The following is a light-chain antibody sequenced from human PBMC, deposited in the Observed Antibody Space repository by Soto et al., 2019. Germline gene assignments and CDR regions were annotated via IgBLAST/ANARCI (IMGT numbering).Light chain of an antibody. CDR2: EVS. CDR1: SSDVGGYNF. Sequence: QSALTQPASVSGSPGQSITISCTGTSSDVGGYNFVSWYQQHPGKVPKLMIYEVSNRPSGVSNRFSGSKSGNTASLTISGLQAEDEDEYFCSSHAPTNTLWVFGTGTKVTVL. V-gene: IGLV2-14*01. CDR3: SSHAPTNTLWV. J-gene: IGLJ1*01.